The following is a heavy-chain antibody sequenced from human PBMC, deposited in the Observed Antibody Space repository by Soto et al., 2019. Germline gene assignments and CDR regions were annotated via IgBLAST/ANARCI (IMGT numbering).Heavy chain of an antibody. CDR1: GGTISSWY. Sequence: PSETLSLTCTVSGGTISSWYWSWIRQPPGKGLEWIGYIYYSGSTNCNPSLKSRVTISVDTSKNQFSLKLSSVTAADTAVYYCARGNVVAIDYWGQGTLVTVSS. D-gene: IGHD2-21*01. V-gene: IGHV4-59*12. CDR2: IYYSGST. J-gene: IGHJ4*02. CDR3: ARGNVVAIDY.